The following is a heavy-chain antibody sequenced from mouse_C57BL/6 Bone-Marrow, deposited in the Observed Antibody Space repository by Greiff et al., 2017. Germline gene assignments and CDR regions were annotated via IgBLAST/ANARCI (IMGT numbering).Heavy chain of an antibody. Sequence: QVHVKQPGAELVKPGASVKLSCKASGYTFTSYWMHWVKQRPGRGLEWIGRIDPNSGGTKYNEKFKSKATLTVDKPSSTAYMQLSSLTSEDSAVYYCARDYSNYVDWYFDVWGTGTTVTVSS. CDR3: ARDYSNYVDWYFDV. V-gene: IGHV1-72*01. D-gene: IGHD2-5*01. J-gene: IGHJ1*03. CDR2: IDPNSGGT. CDR1: GYTFTSYW.